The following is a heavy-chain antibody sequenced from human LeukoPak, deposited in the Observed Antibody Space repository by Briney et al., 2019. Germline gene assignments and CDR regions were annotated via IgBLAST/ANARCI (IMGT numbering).Heavy chain of an antibody. J-gene: IGHJ4*02. CDR1: GFTFSNYA. CDR3: AKNPGYNWNYGYSDY. D-gene: IGHD1-20*01. Sequence: GGSLRLSCAASGFTFSNYATSWVRQAPGKGLEGVAGISGGGGITDYADSMKGRFTISRDNSKNTLYLQMNSLRAEDTAVYYCAKNPGYNWNYGYSDYWGQGTLVTVSS. CDR2: ISGGGGIT. V-gene: IGHV3-23*01.